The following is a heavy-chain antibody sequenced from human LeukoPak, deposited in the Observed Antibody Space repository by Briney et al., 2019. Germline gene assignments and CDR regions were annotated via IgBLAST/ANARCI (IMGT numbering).Heavy chain of an antibody. V-gene: IGHV3-23*01. CDR3: AKGNWGPLYYFDY. Sequence: GGSLRLSCAASGFTFSSYAMSWVRQAPGKGLEWVSAISGSGGSTYYADSVKGRFTISRDNSKSTLSLQMNSLKVEDTAVYYCAKGNWGPLYYFDYWGQGTLVTVSS. CDR1: GFTFSSYA. D-gene: IGHD7-27*01. J-gene: IGHJ4*02. CDR2: ISGSGGST.